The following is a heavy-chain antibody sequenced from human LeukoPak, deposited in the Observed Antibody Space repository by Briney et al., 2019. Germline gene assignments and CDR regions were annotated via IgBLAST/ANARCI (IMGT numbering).Heavy chain of an antibody. V-gene: IGHV1-18*01. CDR1: GYTFTSYG. D-gene: IGHD2-2*02. Sequence: GASVKVSCTASGYTFTSYGISWVRQAPGQGLEWMGWISAYNGNTNYAQKLQGRVTMTTDTSTSTAYMELRSLRSDDTAVYYCARVATEGDIVVVPAAIRRSWFDPWGQGTLVTVSS. J-gene: IGHJ5*02. CDR3: ARVATEGDIVVVPAAIRRSWFDP. CDR2: ISAYNGNT.